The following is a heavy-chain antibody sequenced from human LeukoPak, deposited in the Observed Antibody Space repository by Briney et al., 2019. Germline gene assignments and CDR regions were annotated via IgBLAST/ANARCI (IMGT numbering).Heavy chain of an antibody. V-gene: IGHV1-18*01. J-gene: IGHJ5*02. D-gene: IGHD1-14*01. CDR1: GYTFTSYG. Sequence: ASVKVSFKASGYTFTSYGISWVRQAPAQGLEWMGWISAYNGNTNYAQKLQGRGTMTTDTSTSTAYMELRSLRSDDTAVYYCARDLTGNNWFDPWGQGTLVTVSS. CDR3: ARDLTGNNWFDP. CDR2: ISAYNGNT.